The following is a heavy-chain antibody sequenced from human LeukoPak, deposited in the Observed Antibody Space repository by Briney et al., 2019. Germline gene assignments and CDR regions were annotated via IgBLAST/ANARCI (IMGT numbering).Heavy chain of an antibody. CDR3: ARGPHRYCSGGSCVIDY. CDR2: MNPNSGNT. V-gene: IGHV1-8*01. Sequence: GASVKVSYKASGYTFTSYDINWVRQATGQGLEWMGWMNPNSGNTGYAQKFQGRVTMTRNTSISTAYMEPSSLRSEDTAVYYCARGPHRYCSGGSCVIDYWGQGTLVTVSS. CDR1: GYTFTSYD. D-gene: IGHD2-15*01. J-gene: IGHJ4*02.